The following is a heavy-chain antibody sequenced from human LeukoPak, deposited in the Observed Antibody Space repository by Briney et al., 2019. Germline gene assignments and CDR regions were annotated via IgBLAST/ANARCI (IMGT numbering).Heavy chain of an antibody. CDR3: ARYGSSWYRTYYYYYCMDV. V-gene: IGHV3-7*01. CDR2: IKQDGSEK. CDR1: GFTFSSYW. Sequence: GGSLRLSCAASGFTFSSYWMSWVRQAPGKGLEWVANIKQDGSEKYYVDPVKGRFTISRDNAKNSLDLQMNSLSAEDTAVYYCARYGSSWYRTYYYYYCMDVWGKGTTVTVSS. J-gene: IGHJ6*03. D-gene: IGHD6-13*01.